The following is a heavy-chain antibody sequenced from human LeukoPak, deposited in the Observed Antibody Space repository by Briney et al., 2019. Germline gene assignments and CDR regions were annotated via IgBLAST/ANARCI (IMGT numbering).Heavy chain of an antibody. D-gene: IGHD2-2*01. CDR2: INQDGSEK. CDR1: GFTFSSYW. Sequence: GGSLRLSCAASGFTFSSYWMSWVRQAPGKGLEWVANINQDGSEKYYVASVKGRFTISRGNAKNSLYLQMNSLRAEDTAVYCCAVDIVVVPVARDWCDPWGQGTLFTVSS. J-gene: IGHJ5*02. V-gene: IGHV3-7*01. CDR3: AVDIVVVPVARDWCDP.